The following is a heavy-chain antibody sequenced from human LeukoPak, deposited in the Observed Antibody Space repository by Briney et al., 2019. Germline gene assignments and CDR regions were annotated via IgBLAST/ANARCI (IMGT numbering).Heavy chain of an antibody. CDR3: ARSRAAAGSNNWFDP. V-gene: IGHV1-2*02. J-gene: IGHJ5*02. CDR1: GFTFTGYY. CDR2: INPNSGGT. Sequence: ASVKVSCKASGFTFTGYYMHWVRQAPGQGLEWMGWINPNSGGTNYAQKFQGRVTMTRDTSISTAYMELSRLRSDDTAVYYCARSRAAAGSNNWFDPWGQGTLVTVSS. D-gene: IGHD6-13*01.